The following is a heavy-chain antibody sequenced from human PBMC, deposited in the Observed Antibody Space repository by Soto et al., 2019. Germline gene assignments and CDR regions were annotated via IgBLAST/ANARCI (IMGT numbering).Heavy chain of an antibody. J-gene: IGHJ4*02. V-gene: IGHV1-18*01. Sequence: ASVKVSCKASGYTFTRYDVSWVRQAPGQGLEWMGWISGYNGNTNYAQKIQGRITMTTDTSTSTAYMELRSLRSDDTAVYYCAKDPQQWLTIFDYWGQGALVTVSS. CDR2: ISGYNGNT. D-gene: IGHD6-19*01. CDR1: GYTFTRYD. CDR3: AKDPQQWLTIFDY.